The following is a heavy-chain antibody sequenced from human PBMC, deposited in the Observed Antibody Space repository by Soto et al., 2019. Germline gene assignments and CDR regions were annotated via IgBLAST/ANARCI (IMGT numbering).Heavy chain of an antibody. CDR3: ARDQSGTYAFEH. V-gene: IGHV4-61*01. J-gene: IGHJ1*01. CDR1: GGSVSGSNY. D-gene: IGHD1-26*01. CDR2: IYYGVST. Sequence: QVQLQESGPGLVKPSETLSLNCTVSGGSVSGSNYWSWIRQSPGKGLEWIGYIYYGVSTNYSPSLKSRATISVDTSKNQFSLRLTSVTAADTAVYYCARDQSGTYAFEHWGRGTLVTVSS.